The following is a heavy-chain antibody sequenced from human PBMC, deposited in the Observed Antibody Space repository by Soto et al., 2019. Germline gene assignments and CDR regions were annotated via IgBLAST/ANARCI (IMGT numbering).Heavy chain of an antibody. J-gene: IGHJ4*02. Sequence: PSETLSLTCTVSGGSISSYYWSWIRQPPGKGLEWIGYIYYSGSTNYNPSLKSRVTISVDTSKNQFSLKLSSVTAADTAVYYCARVHYYDSSGYYSGGYADYWGQGTLVTVSS. CDR3: ARVHYYDSSGYYSGGYADY. V-gene: IGHV4-59*01. CDR1: GGSISSYY. CDR2: IYYSGST. D-gene: IGHD3-22*01.